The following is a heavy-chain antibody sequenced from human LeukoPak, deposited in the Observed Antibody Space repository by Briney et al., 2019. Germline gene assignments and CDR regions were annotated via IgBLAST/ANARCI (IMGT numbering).Heavy chain of an antibody. J-gene: IGHJ6*03. V-gene: IGHV1-2*02. Sequence: ASVKVSCKTSGYTFTGYYIHWVRQAPGQGLEWMGWINPNSGDTNYAQKFQGRVSMTGDTSISTAYMELSRLRSDDTAVYYCASPYDVAAAGTGYYYYYMDVWGKGTTVTVSS. CDR1: GYTFTGYY. CDR2: INPNSGDT. D-gene: IGHD6-13*01. CDR3: ASPYDVAAAGTGYYYYYMDV.